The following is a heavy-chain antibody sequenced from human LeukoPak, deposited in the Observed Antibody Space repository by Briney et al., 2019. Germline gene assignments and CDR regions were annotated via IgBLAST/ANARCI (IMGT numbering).Heavy chain of an antibody. CDR2: IYPGDFDN. Sequence: GESLKISCKGSEYGFTTSWIGWVRQTPGKGLEWMGIIYPGDFDNRYSPSFQGHVTISVDNSISTAYLQWSSLRASDTAMYYCARLGGGDSGWYEGRGDFVCWGQGTLVTVS. CDR1: EYGFTTSW. J-gene: IGHJ4*02. CDR3: ARLGGGDSGWYEGRGDFVC. D-gene: IGHD6-19*01. V-gene: IGHV5-51*01.